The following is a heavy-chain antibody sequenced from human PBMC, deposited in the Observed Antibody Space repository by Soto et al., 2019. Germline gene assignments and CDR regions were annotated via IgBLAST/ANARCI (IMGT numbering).Heavy chain of an antibody. D-gene: IGHD3-3*01. CDR2: IWYDGSNK. CDR3: ARERREYYDFWSGYYVDAFAI. J-gene: IGHJ3*02. V-gene: IGHV3-33*01. Sequence: QVQLVESGGGVVQPGRSLRLSCAASGFTFSSYGMHWVRQAPGKGLEWVAVIWYDGSNKYYADSVKGRFTISRDNSKNTLYLKMNSMRAEYTVVYYCARERREYYDFWSGYYVDAFAIWGQGTMVTVSS. CDR1: GFTFSSYG.